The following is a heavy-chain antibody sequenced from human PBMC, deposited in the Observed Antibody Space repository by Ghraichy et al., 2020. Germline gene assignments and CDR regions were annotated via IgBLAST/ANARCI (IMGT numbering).Heavy chain of an antibody. CDR3: ARAYSSGWYYGMDV. D-gene: IGHD6-19*01. CDR1: GYTFTGYY. CDR2: INPNSGGT. J-gene: IGHJ6*02. Sequence: ASVKVSCKASGYTFTGYYMHWVRQAPGQGLEWMGWINPNSGGTNYAQKFQGWVTMTRDTSISTAYMELSRLRSDDTAVYYCARAYSSGWYYGMDVWGQGTTVNVAS. V-gene: IGHV1-2*04.